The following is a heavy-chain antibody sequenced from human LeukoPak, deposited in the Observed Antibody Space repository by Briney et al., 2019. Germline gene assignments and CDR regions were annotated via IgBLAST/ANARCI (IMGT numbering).Heavy chain of an antibody. CDR3: ARFPSPRSSSWSGYYFDY. Sequence: GGSLRLSCAASGFTFSSYSMNWIRQAPGKGLEWVSSISSSSSYIYYADSVKGRFTISRDSAKNSLYLQMNSLRAEDTAVYYCARFPSPRSSSWSGYYFDYWGQGTLVTVSS. CDR1: GFTFSSYS. V-gene: IGHV3-21*04. J-gene: IGHJ4*02. CDR2: ISSSSSYI. D-gene: IGHD6-13*01.